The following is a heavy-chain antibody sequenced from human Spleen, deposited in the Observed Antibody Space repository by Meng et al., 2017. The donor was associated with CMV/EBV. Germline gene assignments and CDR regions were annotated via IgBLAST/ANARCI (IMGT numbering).Heavy chain of an antibody. J-gene: IGHJ4*02. V-gene: IGHV6-1*01. CDR2: TYYRSTWFN. D-gene: IGHD3-3*01. CDR1: GDSVSNNNAA. Sequence: SQTLSLTCAISGDSVSNNNAAWNWIRQSPSRGLEWLGRTYYRSTWFNDYAVSVKSRITINPDTSKNQLSLQLNSVTPEDTAVYYCAYDFWTVWGQGTLVTVSS. CDR3: AYDFWTV.